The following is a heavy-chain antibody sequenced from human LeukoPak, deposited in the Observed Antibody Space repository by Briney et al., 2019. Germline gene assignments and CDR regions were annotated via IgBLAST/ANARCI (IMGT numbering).Heavy chain of an antibody. V-gene: IGHV3-49*04. CDR1: GFTFGDYV. J-gene: IGHJ4*02. CDR2: IRSKVYGGTT. Sequence: AGGSLRLSCRSSGFTFGDYVMTWVRQAPGKGLEWVGFIRSKVYGGTTEYAASVKGRFIISRDDSKSIAYLQMNSLETEDTAVYYCTRDYGGFGYWGQGTLVTVSS. CDR3: TRDYGGFGY. D-gene: IGHD4-23*01.